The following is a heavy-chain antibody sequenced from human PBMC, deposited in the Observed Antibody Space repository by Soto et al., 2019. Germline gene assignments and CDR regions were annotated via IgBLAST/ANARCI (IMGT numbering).Heavy chain of an antibody. CDR3: ARLTMVRGVTPASDY. V-gene: IGHV4-34*01. D-gene: IGHD3-10*01. CDR1: GGSFSGYY. J-gene: IGHJ4*02. Sequence: QVQLQQWGAGLLKPSETLSLTCAVYGGSFSGYYWSWIRQPPGKGLEWIGEINHSGSTNYNPSLKSRVTISVDTSKNQFSLKLSSVTAAGTAVYYCARLTMVRGVTPASDYWGQGTLVTVSS. CDR2: INHSGST.